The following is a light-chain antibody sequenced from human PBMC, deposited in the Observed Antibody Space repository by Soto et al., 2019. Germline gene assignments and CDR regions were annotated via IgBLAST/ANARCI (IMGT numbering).Light chain of an antibody. CDR2: DAS. Sequence: EIVLTQSPATLSLSPGERVTLSCRASQSVSSYLAWYQQKPGQAPRLLIYDASNRATGIPARFSGSGSGTDFTLTISSLEPEDFAVYYCHQRGSWPRGTFGQGTKVDTK. CDR1: QSVSSY. J-gene: IGKJ1*01. CDR3: HQRGSWPRGT. V-gene: IGKV3-11*01.